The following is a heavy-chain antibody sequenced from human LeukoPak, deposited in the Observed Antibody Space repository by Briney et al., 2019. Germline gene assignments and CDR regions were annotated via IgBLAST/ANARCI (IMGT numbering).Heavy chain of an antibody. CDR2: IYSGDST. CDR1: GLSVSSNY. Sequence: GGSLRLSCAASGLSVSSNYMSWVRQAPEKGLEWVSLIYSGDSTDYADSVKGRFTISRDNSKNTVYLQMNSLRAEDTAVYYCARDGGRDSTYWYYYWGQGTLVTVSS. CDR3: ARDGGRDSTYWYYY. V-gene: IGHV3-53*01. D-gene: IGHD6-13*01. J-gene: IGHJ4*02.